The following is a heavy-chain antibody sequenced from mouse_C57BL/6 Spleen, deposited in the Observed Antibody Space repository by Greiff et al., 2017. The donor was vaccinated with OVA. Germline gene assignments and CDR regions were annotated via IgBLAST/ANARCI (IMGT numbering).Heavy chain of an antibody. CDR1: GFTFSDYG. V-gene: IGHV5-17*01. CDR3: ARGIYYDYSYAMDY. D-gene: IGHD2-4*01. CDR2: ISRGSSTT. J-gene: IGHJ4*01. Sequence: EVQLVESGGGLVKPGASLKLSCAASGFTFSDYGMHWVRQAPEKGLEWVAYISRGSSTTYYADTVKGQFTITGDNAKNTPFLQMTSLRSEDTAMYYCARGIYYDYSYAMDYWGQGTSVTVSS.